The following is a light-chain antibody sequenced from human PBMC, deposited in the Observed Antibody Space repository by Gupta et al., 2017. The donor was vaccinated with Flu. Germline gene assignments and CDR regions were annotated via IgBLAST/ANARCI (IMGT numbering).Light chain of an antibody. V-gene: IGKV1-16*02. CDR1: QGINNF. J-gene: IGKJ5*01. CDR3: QQYKAYPIT. Sequence: DIQMTPPSSSLSASVGDTVTITCRSNQGINNFLVWFQQKPGEAPKSLIYGASNLQSGAPSKFSGSGSGTDFTLTISSLQPEDFGTYYCQQYKAYPITFGQGTRVEIK. CDR2: GAS.